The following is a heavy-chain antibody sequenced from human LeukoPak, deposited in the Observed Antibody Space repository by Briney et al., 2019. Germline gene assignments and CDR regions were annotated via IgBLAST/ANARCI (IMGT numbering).Heavy chain of an antibody. D-gene: IGHD1-26*01. CDR1: GYSFTSHW. V-gene: IGHV5-51*01. CDR2: INPVDSDT. Sequence: GESLKISCKAFGYSFTSHWIGWVRQMPGKGLEWMGIINPVDSDTRYNPSFQGQVSFSVDKSISTAYLQWNSLKASDTAIYYCAKYYADDAFDIWGQGTLVTVSS. J-gene: IGHJ3*02. CDR3: AKYYADDAFDI.